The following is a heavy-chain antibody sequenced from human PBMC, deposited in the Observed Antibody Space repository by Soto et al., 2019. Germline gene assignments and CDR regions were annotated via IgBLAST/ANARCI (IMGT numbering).Heavy chain of an antibody. CDR3: AKAPCSGGSCYSGSVDY. D-gene: IGHD2-15*01. J-gene: IGHJ4*02. V-gene: IGHV3-23*01. Sequence: EVQLLESGGGLVQPGGSLRLSFAASGFTFSSYAMSWVRQAPGKGLEWVSAISGSGGSTYYPDSGKGRFTISRDNSKNTLYVQMNSLRAEDTAVYYCAKAPCSGGSCYSGSVDYWGQGALVTVSS. CDR1: GFTFSSYA. CDR2: ISGSGGST.